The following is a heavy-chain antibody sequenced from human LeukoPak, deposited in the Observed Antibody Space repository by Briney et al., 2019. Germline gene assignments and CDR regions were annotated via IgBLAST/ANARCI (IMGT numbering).Heavy chain of an antibody. CDR3: AKDGSGSCYGLPRFDY. V-gene: IGHV3-23*01. Sequence: PGGSLRLSCAASGFTFSSYAMSWVRQAPGKGLEWVSAISGSGGSTYYADSVKGRFTISRDNSKNTLYLQMNSLRAEDTAVYYCAKDGSGSCYGLPRFDYWGQGTLVTVSS. J-gene: IGHJ4*02. CDR1: GFTFSSYA. D-gene: IGHD1-26*01. CDR2: ISGSGGST.